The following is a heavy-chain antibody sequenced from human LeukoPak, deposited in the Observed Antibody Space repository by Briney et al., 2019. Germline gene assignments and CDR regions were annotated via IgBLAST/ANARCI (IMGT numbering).Heavy chain of an antibody. CDR2: INPNSGGT. D-gene: IGHD3-10*01. V-gene: IGHV1-2*02. Sequence: ASVKVSCKASGYTFTGYYMHWVRQAPGQGLEWMGWINPNSGGTNYAQKFQGRVTMTRDTSISTAYMELSRLRSDDTAVYYCARIGRGGLLWFGELSGSWFDPWGQGTLVTVSS. CDR3: ARIGRGGLLWFGELSGSWFDP. J-gene: IGHJ5*02. CDR1: GYTFTGYY.